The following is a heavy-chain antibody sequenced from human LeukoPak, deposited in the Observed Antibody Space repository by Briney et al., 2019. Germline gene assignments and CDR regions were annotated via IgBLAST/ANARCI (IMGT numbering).Heavy chain of an antibody. V-gene: IGHV1-69*04. Sequence: SVKVSCKASGGTFSSYAISWVRQAPGQGLEWMGRIIPILGIANYAQKFRGRVTITADKSTSTAYMELSSLRSEDTAVYYCARWYSSSWEYFDYWGQGTLVTVSS. D-gene: IGHD6-13*01. J-gene: IGHJ4*02. CDR2: IIPILGIA. CDR3: ARWYSSSWEYFDY. CDR1: GGTFSSYA.